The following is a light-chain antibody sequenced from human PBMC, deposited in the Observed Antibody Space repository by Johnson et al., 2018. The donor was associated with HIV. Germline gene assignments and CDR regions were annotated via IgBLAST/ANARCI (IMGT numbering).Light chain of an antibody. CDR2: ENN. CDR3: GTWESSRRTAF. CDR1: SSNIGNNY. V-gene: IGLV1-51*02. J-gene: IGLJ1*01. Sequence: QSVLTQPPSVSAAPGQKVTISCSGSSSNIGNNYVFWYQHLPGAAPKLLIYENNKRPSGIPDRFSGSKSGTSATLGITGLQTGDEAEYYCGTWESSRRTAFFGTGTKVTAL.